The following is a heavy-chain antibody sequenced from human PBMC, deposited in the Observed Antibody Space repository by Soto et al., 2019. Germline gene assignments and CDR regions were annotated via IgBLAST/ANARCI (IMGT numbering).Heavy chain of an antibody. CDR3: ARDEIVGATQYNWFDP. J-gene: IGHJ5*02. V-gene: IGHV1-69*06. D-gene: IGHD1-26*01. Sequence: SVKVSCKASGGTFSSYAISWVRQAPGQGLEWMGGIIPIFGTSSYAQKFQGRVTITADKSTSTVYMELSSLRSEDTAVYYCARDEIVGATQYNWFDPWGQGTLVTVSS. CDR1: GGTFSSYA. CDR2: IIPIFGTS.